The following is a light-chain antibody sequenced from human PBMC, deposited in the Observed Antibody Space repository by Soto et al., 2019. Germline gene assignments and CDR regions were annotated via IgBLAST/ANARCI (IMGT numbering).Light chain of an antibody. Sequence: EIVLTQSPATLSLSPGERATLSCRASQSVSSYLAWYQQKPGQAPRLLIYDASNRATGIPARFSGSGSWTDFSLTIGSLAPEDFAVYYCQQRSNWPRLTFGGGTKVEIK. V-gene: IGKV3-11*01. CDR2: DAS. CDR3: QQRSNWPRLT. J-gene: IGKJ4*01. CDR1: QSVSSY.